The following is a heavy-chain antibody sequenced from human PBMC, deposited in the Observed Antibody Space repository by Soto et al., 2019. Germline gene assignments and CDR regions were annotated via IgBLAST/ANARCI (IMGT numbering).Heavy chain of an antibody. D-gene: IGHD1-1*01. CDR1: GFIFSHYA. CDR3: AKDAVPRNDLWDYFEF. V-gene: IGHV3-23*01. J-gene: IGHJ4*02. Sequence: PVGSLRLSCQASGFIFSHYAMSWVRQAPGKGLEWVSGIGGGGDDTNYADSVKGRFTISRDNSKNTLFLQMDSLRVEDTAVYYCAKDAVPRNDLWDYFEFGGQGTLVTVSS. CDR2: IGGGGDDT.